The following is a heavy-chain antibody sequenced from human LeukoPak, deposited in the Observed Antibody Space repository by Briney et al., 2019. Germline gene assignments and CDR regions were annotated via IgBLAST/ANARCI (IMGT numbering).Heavy chain of an antibody. CDR2: ISFDGTNK. CDR3: ATDYGDYEPIDY. CDR1: GVTLSNYA. D-gene: IGHD4-17*01. Sequence: GGSLRLSCTVSGVTLSNYAMHWVRRPPGRGLEWVAVISFDGTNKYYGDSVEGRFSVSRDNSKNILYLQMNSPRPDDTAIYYCATDYGDYEPIDYWGQGTLVTVSS. J-gene: IGHJ4*02. V-gene: IGHV3-30*04.